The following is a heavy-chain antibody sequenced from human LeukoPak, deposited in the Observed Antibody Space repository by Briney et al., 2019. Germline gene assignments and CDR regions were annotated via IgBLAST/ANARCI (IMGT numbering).Heavy chain of an antibody. Sequence: GGSLRLSCAAAGFTFSSYAMSWVRQAPGKGLEWVSAISGSGGSTYYADSVKGRFTISRDNSKNTLYLQMNSLRAEDTAIYYCAKGDVVVPAAPDVWGKGTTVTASS. D-gene: IGHD2-2*01. CDR1: GFTFSSYA. CDR2: ISGSGGST. J-gene: IGHJ6*04. V-gene: IGHV3-23*01. CDR3: AKGDVVVPAAPDV.